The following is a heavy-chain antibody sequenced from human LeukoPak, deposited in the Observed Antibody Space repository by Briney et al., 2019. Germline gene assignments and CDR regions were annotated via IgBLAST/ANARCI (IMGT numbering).Heavy chain of an antibody. D-gene: IGHD2-2*01. Sequence: GGSLRLSCVASGNYWMHWVRQAPGKGLVWVSHINSDGSWTGYADPVKGRFTISKDNAKNTVYLQMNNLRAEDTAVYYCVSFYETYWGRGTLVTVSS. CDR1: GNYW. J-gene: IGHJ4*02. CDR2: INSDGSWT. CDR3: VSFYETY. V-gene: IGHV3-74*01.